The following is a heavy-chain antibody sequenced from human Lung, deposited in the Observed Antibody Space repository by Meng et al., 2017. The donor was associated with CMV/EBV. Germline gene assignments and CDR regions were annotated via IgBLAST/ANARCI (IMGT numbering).Heavy chain of an antibody. Sequence: GGTLSLSCTVSGFTFSTYDFHWVRQPTGKGLEWVSTIGAVGDTYSIGSVKGRFIISREDAKNSVYLQMNGLTDGDTGLYYCARARSPTLFDYWGQGALVTVSS. CDR3: ARARSPTLFDY. CDR1: GFTFSTYD. CDR2: IGAVGDT. J-gene: IGHJ4*02. V-gene: IGHV3-13*01.